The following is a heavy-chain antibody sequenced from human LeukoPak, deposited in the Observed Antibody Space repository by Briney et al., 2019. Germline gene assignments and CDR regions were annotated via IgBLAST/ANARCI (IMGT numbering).Heavy chain of an antibody. CDR2: ISYDGSNK. V-gene: IGHV3-30-3*01. CDR3: ARGSRIQLNRFDP. D-gene: IGHD5-18*01. CDR1: GFTFSSYA. Sequence: GRSLRLSCAASGFTFSSYAMHWVRQAPGKGLEWVAVISYDGSNKYYADSVKGRFTISRDNSKNTLYLQMNSLRAEDTAVYYCARGSRIQLNRFDPWGQGTLVTVSS. J-gene: IGHJ5*02.